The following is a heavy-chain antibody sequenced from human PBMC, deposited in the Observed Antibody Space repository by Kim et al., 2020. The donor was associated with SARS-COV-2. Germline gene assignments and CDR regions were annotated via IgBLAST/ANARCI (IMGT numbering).Heavy chain of an antibody. CDR1: GYTFTSYG. D-gene: IGHD3-22*01. CDR2: ISAYNGNT. J-gene: IGHJ4*02. CDR3: ARDLAHDSSGYYTGDFDY. Sequence: ASVKVSCKASGYTFTSYGISWVRQAPGQGLEWMGWISAYNGNTNYAQKLQGRVTMTTDTSTSTAYMELRSLRSDDTAVYYCARDLAHDSSGYYTGDFDYWGQGTLVTVSS. V-gene: IGHV1-18*01.